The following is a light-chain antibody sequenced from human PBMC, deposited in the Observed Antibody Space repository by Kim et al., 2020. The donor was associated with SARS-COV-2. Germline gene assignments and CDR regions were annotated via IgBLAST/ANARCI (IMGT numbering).Light chain of an antibody. CDR3: QQYGSSPYT. J-gene: IGKJ2*01. V-gene: IGKV3-20*01. CDR1: QTVSSTY. CDR2: GAS. Sequence: EIVLTQSPGTLSLSPGERATLSCRASQTVSSTYLAWYQQKPGQAPRLLMYGASSRATGIPDRFSGSGSGTDFNLTISRLEPEDFAVYYCQQYGSSPYTFGQGNKLEI.